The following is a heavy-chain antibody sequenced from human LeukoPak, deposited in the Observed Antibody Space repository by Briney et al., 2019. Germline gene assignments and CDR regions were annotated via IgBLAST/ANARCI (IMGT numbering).Heavy chain of an antibody. J-gene: IGHJ5*02. CDR1: GGTFSSYA. D-gene: IGHD3-10*01. V-gene: IGHV1-69*01. Sequence: GCSVKVSCKASGGTFSSYAISWVRQAPGQGLEWMGGVIPILGTANYAQKFQGRVTITADESTSTAYMELSSLRSEDTAVYYCARVPFSMARGDPVPSNWFDPWGQGTLVTVSS. CDR2: VIPILGTA. CDR3: ARVPFSMARGDPVPSNWFDP.